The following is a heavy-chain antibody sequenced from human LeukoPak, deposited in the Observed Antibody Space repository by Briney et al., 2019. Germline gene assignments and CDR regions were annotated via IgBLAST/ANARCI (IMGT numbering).Heavy chain of an antibody. CDR1: GGSFSGYY. V-gene: IGHV4-34*01. Sequence: SETLSLTCAVYGGSFSGYYWSWIRPPPGKGLEWIGEINHSGSTNYNPSLKSRVTISVDTSKNQFSLKLSSVTAADTAVYYCARPGVGAADDAFDIWGQGTMVTVSS. CDR3: ARPGVGAADDAFDI. J-gene: IGHJ3*02. CDR2: INHSGST. D-gene: IGHD1-26*01.